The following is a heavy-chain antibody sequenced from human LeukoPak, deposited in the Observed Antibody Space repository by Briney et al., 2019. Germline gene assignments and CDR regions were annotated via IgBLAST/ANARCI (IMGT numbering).Heavy chain of an antibody. Sequence: GGSLRLSCAASGFTFSSYAMHWVRQAPGKGLEWVAVISYDGSNKYYADSVKGRFTISRDNSKNTLYLQMNSLRAEDTAVYYCAKSIWFGELLVDYWGQGTLVTVSS. J-gene: IGHJ4*02. D-gene: IGHD3-10*01. V-gene: IGHV3-30*04. CDR2: ISYDGSNK. CDR1: GFTFSSYA. CDR3: AKSIWFGELLVDY.